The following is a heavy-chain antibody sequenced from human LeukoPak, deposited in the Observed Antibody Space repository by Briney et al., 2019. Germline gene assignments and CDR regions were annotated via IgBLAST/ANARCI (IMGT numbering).Heavy chain of an antibody. Sequence: KPSETLSLTCTVSGGSISSYYWTWVRQPPGKGLEWIGYIYNSGSTNVNPSLKSRVAISVDTSKNQFSLKLSSVTAADTAVYYCARGHASGYSDKWHVKMSDYYHYMDVWGKGTTVTVSS. CDR3: ARGHASGYSDKWHVKMSDYYHYMDV. J-gene: IGHJ6*03. V-gene: IGHV4-59*01. CDR2: IYNSGST. CDR1: GGSISSYY. D-gene: IGHD3-16*02.